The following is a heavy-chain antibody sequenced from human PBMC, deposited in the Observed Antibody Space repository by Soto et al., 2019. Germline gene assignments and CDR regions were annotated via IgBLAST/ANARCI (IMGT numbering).Heavy chain of an antibody. D-gene: IGHD3-9*01. CDR3: ARASQCKSYFDCFAWLDY. CDR2: IYSSGET. CDR1: GDSISGLY. J-gene: IGHJ4*02. V-gene: IGHV4-4*07. Sequence: PSETLSLTCTVSGDSISGLYWTWIRQPAGKGLEWIGRIYSSGETNYNPSLTGRVIMSLDTSKNQFSLNLTSVTAADTAVYYCARASQCKSYFDCFAWLDYWGQGTLVTVSS.